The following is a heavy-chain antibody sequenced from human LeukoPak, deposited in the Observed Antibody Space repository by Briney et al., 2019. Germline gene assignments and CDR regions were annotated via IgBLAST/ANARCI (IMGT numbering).Heavy chain of an antibody. Sequence: PGGSLRLSCAASGFPFNSFFLNWVRLTPGRELEWVACISQDGSVTFYMDSVRGRFIISRDNTKNSLYLQMDSLRAEDTAVYFCVRDLGHSRHYFEYWGQGALVTVSS. CDR3: VRDLGHSRHYFEY. CDR2: ISQDGSVT. V-gene: IGHV3-7*01. J-gene: IGHJ4*02. CDR1: GFPFNSFF. D-gene: IGHD7-27*01.